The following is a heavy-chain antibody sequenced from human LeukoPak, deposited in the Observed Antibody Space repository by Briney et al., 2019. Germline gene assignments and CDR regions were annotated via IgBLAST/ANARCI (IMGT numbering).Heavy chain of an antibody. CDR3: VGEVIDSSSWYVIYYFDY. D-gene: IGHD6-13*01. Sequence: ASVKVSCTASGYTFTGYYMHWVRPARGQGLEWMGWINPNSVGTNSAQHLQGRVTMTRDTSISTGYLELSSLRSDDTAAYFCVGEVIDSSSWYVIYYFDYWGQGTLVTVSS. CDR2: INPNSVGT. CDR1: GYTFTGYY. V-gene: IGHV1-2*02. J-gene: IGHJ4*02.